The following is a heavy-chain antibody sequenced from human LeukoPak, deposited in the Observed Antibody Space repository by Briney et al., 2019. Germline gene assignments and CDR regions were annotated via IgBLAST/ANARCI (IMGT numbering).Heavy chain of an antibody. CDR1: GLTVSNNY. CDR3: AXDRHXSXGXCSGL. D-gene: IGHD2-15*01. V-gene: IGHV3-53*01. J-gene: IGHJ4*02. CDR2: IYSGGST. Sequence: GGSLRLSCAASGLTVSNNYMKWVRQAPGKGLEWVSLIYSGGSTYYPDSVKGRFTISKHNPKNTVYLQINNLRAEDTGVYYCAXDRHXSXGXCSGLWGQGTLVTVSS.